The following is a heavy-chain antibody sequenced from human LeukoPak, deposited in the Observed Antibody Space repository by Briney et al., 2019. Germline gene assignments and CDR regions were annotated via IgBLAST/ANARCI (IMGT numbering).Heavy chain of an antibody. CDR3: ASSSSPYYFDY. D-gene: IGHD6-6*01. J-gene: IGHJ4*02. Sequence: SETLSLTCTVSGGSISSGGYYWSWIRQPPGKGLVWIGYIYHSGSTYYNPSLKSRVTISVDRSKNQFSLKLSSVTAADTAVYYCASSSSPYYFDYWGQGTLVTVSS. CDR2: IYHSGST. CDR1: GGSISSGGYY. V-gene: IGHV4-30-2*01.